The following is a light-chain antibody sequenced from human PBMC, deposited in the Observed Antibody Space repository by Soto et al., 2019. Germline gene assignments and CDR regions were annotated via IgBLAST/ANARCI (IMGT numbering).Light chain of an antibody. CDR2: TNN. CDR1: SSNIGAGYH. CDR3: QSYDIKLSSPV. V-gene: IGLV1-40*01. Sequence: QSVLTQPPSVSGAPGQRVTISCTGSSSNIGAGYHVHWYQQLPGTAPKLLMYTNNNRPSGVPDRFSGSKSGTSASLAITGLQADDEADYHCQSYDIKLSSPVFGGGTKLTVL. J-gene: IGLJ2*01.